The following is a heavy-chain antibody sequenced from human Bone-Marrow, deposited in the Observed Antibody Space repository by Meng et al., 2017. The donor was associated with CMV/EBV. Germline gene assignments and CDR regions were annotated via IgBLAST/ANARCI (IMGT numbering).Heavy chain of an antibody. Sequence: GESLKISCAASGFTFSSYGMHWVRQAPGKGLEWVAFIRYDGSNKYYADSVKGRFTISRDNSKNTLYLQMNSLRAEDTAVYYCAKDPSERWLQSGGYWGQGTLVTVSS. CDR1: GFTFSSYG. CDR2: IRYDGSNK. D-gene: IGHD5-24*01. J-gene: IGHJ4*02. V-gene: IGHV3-30*02. CDR3: AKDPSERWLQSGGY.